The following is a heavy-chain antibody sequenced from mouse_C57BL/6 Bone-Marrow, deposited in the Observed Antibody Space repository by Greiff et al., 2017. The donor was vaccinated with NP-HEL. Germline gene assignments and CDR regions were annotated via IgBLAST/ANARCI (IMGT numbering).Heavy chain of an antibody. D-gene: IGHD2-3*01. J-gene: IGHJ1*03. CDR2: IYPGDGDT. V-gene: IGHV1-82*01. Sequence: QVQLQQSGPELVKPGASVKIPCKASGYAFSSSWMNWVKQRPGKGLEWIGRIYPGDGDTNYNGKFKGKATLTADKSSSTAYMQLSSLTSEDSAVYFCARDDGYYSHWYFDVWGTGTTVTVSS. CDR1: GYAFSSSW. CDR3: ARDDGYYSHWYFDV.